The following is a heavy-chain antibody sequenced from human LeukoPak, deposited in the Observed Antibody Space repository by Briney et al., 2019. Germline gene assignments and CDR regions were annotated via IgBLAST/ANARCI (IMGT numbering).Heavy chain of an antibody. CDR1: GFTFSSYA. CDR3: ARDPGSRITGTYTPSDY. Sequence: GRSLRLSCAASGFTFSSYAMRWVRQAPGKGLEWVAVISYDGSNKYYADSVKGRFTISRDNSKNTLYLQMNSLRAEDTAVYYCARDPGSRITGTYTPSDYWGQGTLVTVSS. J-gene: IGHJ4*02. V-gene: IGHV3-30*01. D-gene: IGHD1-20*01. CDR2: ISYDGSNK.